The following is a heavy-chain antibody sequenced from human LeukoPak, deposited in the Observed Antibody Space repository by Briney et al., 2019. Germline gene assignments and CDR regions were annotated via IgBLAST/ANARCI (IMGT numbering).Heavy chain of an antibody. J-gene: IGHJ4*02. CDR3: ARDRSTVVTPADY. V-gene: IGHV1-18*01. CDR2: ISAYNGDT. Sequence: ASVKVSCKASGYTFTGYGINWVRQAPGQGLEWMGWISAYNGDTNYAQNQGRVTMTTDTSTSTAYMELRSLRSDDTAVYYCARDRSTVVTPADYWGQGTLVTVSS. CDR1: GYTFTGYG. D-gene: IGHD4-23*01.